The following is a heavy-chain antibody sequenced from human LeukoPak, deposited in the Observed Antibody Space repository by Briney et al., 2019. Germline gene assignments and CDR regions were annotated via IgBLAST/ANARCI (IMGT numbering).Heavy chain of an antibody. CDR3: ASATVISSVPVPGYMDV. CDR2: INGDGSTI. V-gene: IGHV3-74*01. Sequence: GGSLRLSCVASGFTFSSHWTHWVRQGPGKGLVWVSRINGDGSTINYAGSVKGRFIISRDNAKNTLYLQMSSLRTEDTAVYYCASATVISSVPVPGYMDVWGKGTTVTVSS. J-gene: IGHJ6*03. CDR1: GFTFSSHW. D-gene: IGHD3-22*01.